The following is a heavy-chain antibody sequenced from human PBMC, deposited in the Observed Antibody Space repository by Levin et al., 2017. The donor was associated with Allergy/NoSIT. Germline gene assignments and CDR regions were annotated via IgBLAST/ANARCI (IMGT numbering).Heavy chain of an antibody. CDR2: IRGSGENT. D-gene: IGHD2-15*01. CDR1: GFTFSSYA. CDR3: ATDRCSGGACSPDY. V-gene: IGHV3-23*01. Sequence: SGGSLRLSCAASGFTFSSYAMTWVRQAPGKGLEWVSSIRGSGENTYYADSVKGRFTISRDNYKDTLHLHMGSLRAEDTAVYYCATDRCSGGACSPDYWGQGTLVTVSS. J-gene: IGHJ4*02.